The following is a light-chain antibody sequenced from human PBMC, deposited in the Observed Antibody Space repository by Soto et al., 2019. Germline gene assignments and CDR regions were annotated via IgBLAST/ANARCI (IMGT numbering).Light chain of an antibody. Sequence: DIQMTQSPLSLSASVGDTITINCRASQNINTFLHWYQQKPGKAPKLLIYSASTLQGGVPSKFSGGGAGTEFTLTISSLQLEDSATYYCQQSHSLPITFGQGTRLEIK. J-gene: IGKJ5*01. V-gene: IGKV1-39*01. CDR3: QQSHSLPIT. CDR1: QNINTF. CDR2: SAS.